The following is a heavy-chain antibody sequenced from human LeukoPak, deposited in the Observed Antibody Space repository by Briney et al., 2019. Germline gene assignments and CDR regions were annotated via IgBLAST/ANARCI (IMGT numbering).Heavy chain of an antibody. V-gene: IGHV3-23*01. CDR3: AKWGDYDVLAGYYVSDF. D-gene: IGHD3-9*01. CDR1: GFIFSNYA. Sequence: GASLRLSCAASGFIFSNYAMYWVRQAPGKGLEWVSAISGRSDNTYYADSVKGRFTLSRDSSRNTLYLQMNSLRADDTAVYYCAKWGDYDVLAGYYVSDFWGQGTLVTVSS. J-gene: IGHJ4*02. CDR2: ISGRSDNT.